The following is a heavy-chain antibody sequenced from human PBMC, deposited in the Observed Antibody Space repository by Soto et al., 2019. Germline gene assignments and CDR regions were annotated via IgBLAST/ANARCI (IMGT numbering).Heavy chain of an antibody. D-gene: IGHD2-2*01. V-gene: IGHV1-46*01. CDR2: IYPSGGST. J-gene: IGHJ4*02. CDR3: ARDFSAPMDY. Sequence: ASVKVSCKASGYTFTNYYMHWVRQAPGQGLEWMGIIYPSGGSTRNAQKFQGRVTMTRDTSTSTVYMELSSLRSEDTAVYYCARDFSAPMDYWGRGTLVTVSS. CDR1: GYTFTNYY.